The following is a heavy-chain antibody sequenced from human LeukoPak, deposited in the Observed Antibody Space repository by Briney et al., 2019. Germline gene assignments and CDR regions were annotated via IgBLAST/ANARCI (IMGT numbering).Heavy chain of an antibody. CDR3: ARSAYITIFEGHAFDI. J-gene: IGHJ3*02. D-gene: IGHD3-3*01. Sequence: SETLSLTCTVSGGSISTSNYYWGWIRQPPGKGLEWIGYIYYSGSTNYNPSLKSRVTISVDTSKNQFSLKLSSVTAADTAVYYYARSAYITIFEGHAFDIWGQGTMVTVSS. CDR1: GGSISTSNYY. V-gene: IGHV4-61*05. CDR2: IYYSGST.